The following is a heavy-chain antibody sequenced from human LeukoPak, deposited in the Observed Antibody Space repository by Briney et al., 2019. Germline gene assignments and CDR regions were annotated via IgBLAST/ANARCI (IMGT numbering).Heavy chain of an antibody. CDR1: GFTFSSYE. CDR3: ARFRIFGVLTAYGYDY. V-gene: IGHV3-48*03. D-gene: IGHD3-3*01. Sequence: PGGSLRLSCAASGFTFSSYEMNWVRQAPGKGLEWVSYISSSGSTIYYADSVKGRFTISRDNSKNTLYLQMNSLRAEDTAVYYCARFRIFGVLTAYGYDYWGQGTLVTVSS. J-gene: IGHJ4*02. CDR2: ISSSGSTI.